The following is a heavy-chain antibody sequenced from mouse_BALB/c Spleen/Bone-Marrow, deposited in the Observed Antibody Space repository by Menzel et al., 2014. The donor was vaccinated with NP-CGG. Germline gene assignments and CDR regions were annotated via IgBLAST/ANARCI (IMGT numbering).Heavy chain of an antibody. Sequence: QVQLKESGAELMKPGASVKISCKATGYTFSSYWIEWVKQRPGHGLEWIGEILPGSGNIYFSEKFKGRATFTADTSSTTAYMQLSSLTSEDSAVYYCARGDWDFAMDYWGQGTSVTVSS. CDR2: ILPGSGNI. V-gene: IGHV1-9*01. J-gene: IGHJ4*01. D-gene: IGHD4-1*01. CDR3: ARGDWDFAMDY. CDR1: GYTFSSYW.